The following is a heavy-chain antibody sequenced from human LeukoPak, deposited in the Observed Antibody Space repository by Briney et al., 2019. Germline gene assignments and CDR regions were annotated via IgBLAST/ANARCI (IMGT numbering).Heavy chain of an antibody. V-gene: IGHV1-69*05. J-gene: IGHJ5*02. D-gene: IGHD1-26*01. CDR3: ARSTVGYDTNWFDP. Sequence: SVKVSCKASAGTFSSYAISWVRQAPGQGLEWMGRIIPIFGTANYAQKFQGRVTITTDESTSTAYMELSSLRSEDTAVYYCARSTVGYDTNWFDPWGQGTLVTVSS. CDR1: AGTFSSYA. CDR2: IIPIFGTA.